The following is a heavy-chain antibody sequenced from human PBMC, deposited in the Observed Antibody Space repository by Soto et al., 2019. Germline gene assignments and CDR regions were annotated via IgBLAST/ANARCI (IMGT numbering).Heavy chain of an antibody. CDR2: MNRNSGNT. V-gene: IGHV1-8*01. Sequence: QVQLVQSGAEVKKPGASVKVSCKASGYTFISYDINWVRQATGQGLEWMGWMNRNSGNTGYAQKFQGRVTMTRNTSISTAYMELSSLRSEDTPLYYCAREQQVRGVDPWGQGTLVTVSS. CDR1: GYTFISYD. CDR3: AREQQVRGVDP. J-gene: IGHJ5*02. D-gene: IGHD6-13*01.